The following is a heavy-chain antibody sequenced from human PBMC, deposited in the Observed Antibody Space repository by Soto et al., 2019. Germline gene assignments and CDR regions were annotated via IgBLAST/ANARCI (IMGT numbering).Heavy chain of an antibody. J-gene: IGHJ6*02. D-gene: IGHD3-16*01. CDR2: IYYSGST. CDR1: GGSISSSSYY. CDR3: ARIKGSVGGGGYYYYYGMDV. V-gene: IGHV4-39*01. Sequence: SATLSLTCTVSGGSISSSSYYWGWIRQPPGKGLEWIGSIYYSGSTYYNPSLKSRVTISVDTSKNQFSLKLNYVTAAEPGVFFCARIKGSVGGGGYYYYYGMDVWGQGTTVTVSS.